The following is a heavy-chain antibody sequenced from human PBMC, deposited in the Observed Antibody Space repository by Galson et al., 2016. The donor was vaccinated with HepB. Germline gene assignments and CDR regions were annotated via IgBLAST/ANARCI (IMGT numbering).Heavy chain of an antibody. CDR1: GGSIRNSY. D-gene: IGHD2-2*01. V-gene: IGHV4-59*03. CDR2: IFSSGST. Sequence: SETLSLTCTVSGGSIRNSYWSWIRQPPGKGLEWIGYIFSSGSTNYNPPLKSRVTMSTDTSKNQFSLNLTSVTPADTAAYYCARTKFTSEIDIWGQGTLVTVSP. CDR3: ARTKFTSEIDI. J-gene: IGHJ5*02.